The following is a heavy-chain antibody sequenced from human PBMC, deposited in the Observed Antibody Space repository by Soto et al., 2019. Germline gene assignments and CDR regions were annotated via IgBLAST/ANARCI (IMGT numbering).Heavy chain of an antibody. D-gene: IGHD3-10*01. CDR3: ARSLWFGELH. J-gene: IGHJ4*02. CDR1: GFSLSTTGVG. V-gene: IGHV2-5*02. Sequence: QITLKESGPTLVEPTQTLTLTCSFSGFSLSTTGVGVGWIRQSPGKALEWLAIIYWDNDKRYSPSLKSRVTITKDTSKNQLVLTVTKMDPVDTGTYYCARSLWFGELHWGQGTLVTVSS. CDR2: IYWDNDK.